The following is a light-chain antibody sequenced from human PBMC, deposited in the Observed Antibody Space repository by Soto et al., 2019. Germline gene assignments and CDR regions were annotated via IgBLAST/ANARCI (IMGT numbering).Light chain of an antibody. CDR3: QQYGSPRSVT. CDR1: QSVDSNY. Sequence: EIVLTQYAGTLSLSRGEDATLSCMVSQSVDSNYLAWYQQKPGQTPRLIIYGASGRADGIPHRFSGSGFGTDLTLTISKLEPEDFAVYYCQQYGSPRSVTCGQGTRLEIK. V-gene: IGKV3-20*01. J-gene: IGKJ5*01. CDR2: GAS.